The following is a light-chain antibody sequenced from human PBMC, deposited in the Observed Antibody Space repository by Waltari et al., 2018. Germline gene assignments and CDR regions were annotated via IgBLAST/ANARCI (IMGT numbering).Light chain of an antibody. V-gene: IGLV4-69*01. CDR2: VKSDGSH. Sequence: QLVVTQSPSASASLGASVKLTCTLSSGHRSNNIPRLQQQPEKGPRYLMKVKSDGSHSRGDEIPDRFSGSSSGAERYLTISSLQAEDEADYYCQTGGHGTWVFGGGTKLTVL. J-gene: IGLJ3*02. CDR1: SGHRSNN. CDR3: QTGGHGTWV.